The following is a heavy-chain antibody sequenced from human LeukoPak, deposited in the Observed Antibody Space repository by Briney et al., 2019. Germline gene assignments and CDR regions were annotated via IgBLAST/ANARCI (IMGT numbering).Heavy chain of an antibody. Sequence: ASVKVSCKASGYTFTSYAMHWVRQAPGQRLEWMGWINAGNGNTKYSQKFQGRVTITRDTSASTAYMELSSLRSEDTAVYYCARYYGDFSYYYGMDVWGQGTTVTVSS. V-gene: IGHV1-3*01. J-gene: IGHJ6*02. CDR3: ARYYGDFSYYYGMDV. CDR1: GYTFTSYA. D-gene: IGHD4-17*01. CDR2: INAGNGNT.